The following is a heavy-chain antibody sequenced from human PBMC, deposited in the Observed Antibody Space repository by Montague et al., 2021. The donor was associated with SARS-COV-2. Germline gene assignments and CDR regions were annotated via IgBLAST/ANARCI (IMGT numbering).Heavy chain of an antibody. CDR2: IYYSGST. D-gene: IGHD4-11*01. V-gene: IGHV4-39*01. CDR1: GGSISSSSYY. CDR3: ASGFYSRQGGYGMDV. Sequence: SETLSLTCTVSGGSISSSSYYWGWIRQPPGRGLEWIGSIYYSGSTYYNPSLKSRVTISVDTSKNQFSLKLSSVTAADTAMYYCASGFYSRQGGYGMDVWGQGTTVTVSS. J-gene: IGHJ6*02.